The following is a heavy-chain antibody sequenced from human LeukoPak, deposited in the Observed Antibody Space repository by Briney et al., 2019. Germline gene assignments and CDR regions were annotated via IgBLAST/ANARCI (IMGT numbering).Heavy chain of an antibody. J-gene: IGHJ6*04. D-gene: IGHD2-2*01. CDR1: GFTFSRYC. CDR2: IWYDGSNK. Sequence: GGSLRLPCAASGFTFSRYCMHWVRQAPGKGLEWVAVIWYDGSNKYYADSVKGRFTISRDNSKNTLYLQMNSLRAEDTAVYHCARGRYHLHGMGGWRNGATVTVSS. CDR3: ARGRYHLHGMGG. V-gene: IGHV3-33*01.